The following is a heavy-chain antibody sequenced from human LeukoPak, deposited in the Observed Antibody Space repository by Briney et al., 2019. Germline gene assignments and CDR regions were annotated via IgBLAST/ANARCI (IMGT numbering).Heavy chain of an antibody. J-gene: IGHJ4*02. CDR2: IYYSGST. CDR1: GGSISSSSYY. Sequence: SETLSLTCTVSGGSISSSSYYWGWIRQPPGKGLEWIGSIYYSGSTYYNPSLKSRVTISVDTSKNQFSLKLSSVTAADTAVYYCARGGQWDCSGGSCFFGSRRSYYFDYWGQGTLVTVSS. D-gene: IGHD2-15*01. V-gene: IGHV4-39*01. CDR3: ARGGQWDCSGGSCFFGSRRSYYFDY.